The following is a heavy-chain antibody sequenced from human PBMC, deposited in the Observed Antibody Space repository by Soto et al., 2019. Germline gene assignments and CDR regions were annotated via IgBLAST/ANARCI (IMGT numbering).Heavy chain of an antibody. Sequence: GGSLRLSCAASGFTFSSYAMSWVRQAPGKGLEWISAITGSGASTFYADSVKGRFTISTDNSKNTLNLQMNNLRAEGRGVNYCAKALSAAGGGDDKWFDSWGQGTLVTVSS. CDR1: GFTFSSYA. CDR2: ITGSGAST. J-gene: IGHJ5*01. CDR3: AKALSAAGGGDDKWFDS. D-gene: IGHD2-21*02. V-gene: IGHV3-23*01.